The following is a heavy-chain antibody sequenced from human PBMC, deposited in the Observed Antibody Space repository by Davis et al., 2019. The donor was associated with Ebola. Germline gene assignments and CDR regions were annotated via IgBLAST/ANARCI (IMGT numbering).Heavy chain of an antibody. CDR2: INPNSGGT. J-gene: IGHJ4*02. CDR3: ARDWGYSSGWYLEY. D-gene: IGHD6-19*01. V-gene: IGHV1-2*06. Sequence: AASVKVSCKASGYTFTGYYMHWARQAPGQGLEWMGRINPNSGGTNYAQKFQGRVTMTRDTSISTAYMELSRLRSDDTAVYYCARDWGYSSGWYLEYWGQGTLVTVSS. CDR1: GYTFTGYY.